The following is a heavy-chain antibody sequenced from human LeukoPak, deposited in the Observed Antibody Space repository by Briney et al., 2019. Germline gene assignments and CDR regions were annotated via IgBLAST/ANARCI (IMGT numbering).Heavy chain of an antibody. Sequence: PSETLSLTCTVSGGSISSGSYYWSWIRQPAGKGLEWIGRIYTSGSTNYNPSLKSRVTISVDTSKNQFSLKLSSVTAADTAVYYCARDLASRAADPGDYWGQGTLVTVSS. J-gene: IGHJ4*02. CDR1: GGSISSGSYY. V-gene: IGHV4-61*02. D-gene: IGHD6-25*01. CDR2: IYTSGST. CDR3: ARDLASRAADPGDY.